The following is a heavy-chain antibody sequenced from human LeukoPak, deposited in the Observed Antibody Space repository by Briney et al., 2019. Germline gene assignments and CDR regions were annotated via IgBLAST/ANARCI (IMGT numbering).Heavy chain of an antibody. D-gene: IGHD6-19*01. Sequence: PSETLSLTCTVSGGSISSGSYYWSWIRQPAGKGLEWIGRIYTSGSTNYNPSLKSRVTISVDTSKNQFSLKLSSVTAADTAVYYCARDPVGQWLVYFDYWGQGTLVTVSS. J-gene: IGHJ4*02. V-gene: IGHV4-61*02. CDR1: GGSISSGSYY. CDR3: ARDPVGQWLVYFDY. CDR2: IYTSGST.